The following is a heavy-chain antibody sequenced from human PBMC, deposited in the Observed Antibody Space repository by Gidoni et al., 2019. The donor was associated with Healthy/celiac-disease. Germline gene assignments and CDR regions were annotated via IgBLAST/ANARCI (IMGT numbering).Heavy chain of an antibody. CDR2: ISGDGGST. CDR1: GFPFDDYA. J-gene: IGHJ5*02. Sequence: EVQLVESGGGVVQPGGSLSLSCAASGFPFDDYAMTWVRQAPGKGLEWVSLISGDGGSTYYADSVKGGFTISRDNSKNSLYLQMNSLRTEDTALYYCAKDLVQGKHWFDPWGQGTLVTVSS. CDR3: AKDLVQGKHWFDP. V-gene: IGHV3-43*02. D-gene: IGHD3-10*02.